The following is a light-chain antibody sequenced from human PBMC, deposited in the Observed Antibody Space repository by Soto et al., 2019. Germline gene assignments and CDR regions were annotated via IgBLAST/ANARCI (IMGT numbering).Light chain of an antibody. CDR3: QQYGSSRTWT. J-gene: IGKJ1*01. CDR1: QSVSSSY. Sequence: EIVLTQSPGTVSLSPGERATLSCRASQSVSSSYLAWYQQKPGQAPRLLIYGASSRATGIPDRFSGSGSGTDFTLTISRLEPEDFAVYYCQQYGSSRTWTFGQGTKVEIK. V-gene: IGKV3-20*01. CDR2: GAS.